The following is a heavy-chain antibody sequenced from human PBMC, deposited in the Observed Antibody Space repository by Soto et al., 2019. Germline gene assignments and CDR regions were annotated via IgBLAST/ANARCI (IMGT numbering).Heavy chain of an antibody. Sequence: EVHLVESGGGLVQPGGSLRLSCAASGFTFSSYSLNWVRQAPGKGLEWVSYITSSGTTVYYADSVRGRFTISRDNAKNSLYLQMNSLRDDDTAVYYCASGSSNWAYFFEFWGQGTLVTVSS. CDR2: ITSSGTTV. D-gene: IGHD6-13*01. J-gene: IGHJ4*02. CDR3: ASGSSNWAYFFEF. V-gene: IGHV3-48*02. CDR1: GFTFSSYS.